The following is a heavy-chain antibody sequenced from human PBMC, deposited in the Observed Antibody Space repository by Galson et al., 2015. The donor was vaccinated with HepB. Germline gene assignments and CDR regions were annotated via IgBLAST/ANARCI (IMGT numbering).Heavy chain of an antibody. CDR3: AKDLNCGGDCSPPDY. D-gene: IGHD2-21*02. CDR2: IRYDGSNK. V-gene: IGHV3-30*02. CDR1: GFTFSSYG. Sequence: SLRLSCAASGFTFSSYGMHWVRQAPGKGLEWVAFIRYDGSNKYYADSVKGRFTISRDNSKNTLYLQMNSLRAEDTAVYYCAKDLNCGGDCSPPDYWGQGTLVTVSS. J-gene: IGHJ4*02.